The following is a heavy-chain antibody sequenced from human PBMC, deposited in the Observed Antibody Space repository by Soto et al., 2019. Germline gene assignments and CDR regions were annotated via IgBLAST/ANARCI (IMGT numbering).Heavy chain of an antibody. Sequence: QVHLVQSGAEVKKPGASVQVSCKESGYTFTSYYMHWVRQAPGQGLEWMGIITPSGGGTNYAQKFQGSVTMSRDTSSRTVYMELSLLRSEDADMYYWARVVMGYGSARYPHYFGYWGQGPLVTVSS. CDR1: GYTFTSYY. V-gene: IGHV1-46*01. CDR2: ITPSGGGT. CDR3: ARVVMGYGSARYPHYFGY. J-gene: IGHJ4*02. D-gene: IGHD3-10*01.